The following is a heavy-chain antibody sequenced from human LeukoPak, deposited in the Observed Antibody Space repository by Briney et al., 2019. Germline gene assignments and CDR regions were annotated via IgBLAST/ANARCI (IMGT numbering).Heavy chain of an antibody. CDR2: IYYSGST. D-gene: IGHD3-10*01. V-gene: IGHV4-39*01. CDR1: GGSISSSSYY. J-gene: IGHJ4*02. CDR3: ARLLWFGELLRYFDY. Sequence: SETLSLTCTVSGGSISSSSYYWGWIRQPPGKGLEWIGSIYYSGSTYYNPSLKSRVTISVDTSKNQFSLKLSPVTAADTAMYYCARLLWFGELLRYFDYWGQGTLVTVSS.